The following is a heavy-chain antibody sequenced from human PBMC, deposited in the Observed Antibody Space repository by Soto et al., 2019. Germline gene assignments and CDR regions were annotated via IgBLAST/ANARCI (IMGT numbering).Heavy chain of an antibody. D-gene: IGHD3-16*02. Sequence: ASVKVSCTASGYTFTSYDINWVRQATVQGLEWMGWMNPNSGNTGYAQKFQGRVTMTRNTSISTAYMELSSLRSEDTAVYYCAIEKTTYYDYIWGSYRIDPFDYWGQGTLVTVSS. CDR3: AIEKTTYYDYIWGSYRIDPFDY. V-gene: IGHV1-8*01. J-gene: IGHJ4*02. CDR1: GYTFTSYD. CDR2: MNPNSGNT.